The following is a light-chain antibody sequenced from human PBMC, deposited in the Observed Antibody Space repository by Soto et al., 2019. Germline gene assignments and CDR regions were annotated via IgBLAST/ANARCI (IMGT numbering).Light chain of an antibody. J-gene: IGKJ4*01. CDR1: QSVSRSY. CDR3: QQYASSPVT. CDR2: GAS. V-gene: IGKV3-20*01. Sequence: EIVLTQSPGTLSLSPGERATLSCRAGQSVSRSYLAWYQQKPGQAPRLLIYGASSRATGIPDRFSGSGSGTDFTLTISRLEPEDFAVYYCQQYASSPVTFGEGTKVEI.